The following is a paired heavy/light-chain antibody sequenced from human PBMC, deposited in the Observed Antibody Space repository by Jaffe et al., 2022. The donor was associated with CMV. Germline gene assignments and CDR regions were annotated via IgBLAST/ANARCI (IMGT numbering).Light chain of an antibody. CDR1: QSLLHSNGYNY. V-gene: IGKV2-28*01. CDR2: LGS. Sequence: DIVMTQSPLSLPVTPGEPASISCRSSQSLLHSNGYNYLDWYLQKPGKSPQLLIYLGSNRASGVPDRFSGSGSGTDFTLKISRVEAEDVGVYYCMQALQTPLTFGQGTKVEIK. J-gene: IGKJ1*01. CDR3: MQALQTPLT.
Heavy chain of an antibody. V-gene: IGHV3-21*01. J-gene: IGHJ6*02. CDR3: ARVLGEGYCSSTSCYLYYGMDV. CDR2: ISSSSSYI. Sequence: EVQLVESGGGLVKPGGSLRLSCAASGFTFSSYSMNWVRQAPGKGLEWVSSISSSSSYIYYADSVKGRFTISRDNAKNSLYLQMNSLRAEDTAVYYCARVLGEGYCSSTSCYLYYGMDVWGQGTTVTVSS. D-gene: IGHD2-2*01. CDR1: GFTFSSYS.